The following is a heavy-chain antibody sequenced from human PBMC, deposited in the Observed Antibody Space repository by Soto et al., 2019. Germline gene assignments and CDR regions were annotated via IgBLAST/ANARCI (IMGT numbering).Heavy chain of an antibody. V-gene: IGHV4-34*01. D-gene: IGHD1-1*01. Sequence: QVQLQQWGAGLVKPSETLSLSCAVYGQSFSGHSWAWIRQPPGKGLEWIGEINESGSTYYNPSLKSRVTSSTDTSKNQFSLKLSSVSAADTAAYFCARGSGIVALPGELEDFKYDYWGQGTLVNVSS. CDR1: GQSFSGHS. CDR3: ARGSGIVALPGELEDFKYDY. CDR2: INESGST. J-gene: IGHJ4*02.